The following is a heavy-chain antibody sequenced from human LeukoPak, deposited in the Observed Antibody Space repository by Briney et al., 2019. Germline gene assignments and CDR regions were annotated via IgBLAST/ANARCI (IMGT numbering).Heavy chain of an antibody. D-gene: IGHD2/OR15-2a*01. CDR2: ISYDGSNK. Sequence: GGSLRLSCAASGFTFSSYGMHWVRQATGKGLEWVAVISYDGSNKYYADSVKGRFTISRDNSKNTLYLQMNSLRAEDTAVYYCATHYFNWGQGTLVTVSS. V-gene: IGHV3-30*03. CDR1: GFTFSSYG. CDR3: ATHYFN. J-gene: IGHJ4*02.